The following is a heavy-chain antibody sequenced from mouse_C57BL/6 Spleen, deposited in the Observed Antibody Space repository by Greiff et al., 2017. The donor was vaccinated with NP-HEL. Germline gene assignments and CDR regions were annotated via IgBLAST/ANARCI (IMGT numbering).Heavy chain of an antibody. V-gene: IGHV1-53*01. Sequence: VQLQQPGTELVKPGASVKLSCKASGYTFTSYWMHWVKQRPGQGLEWIGNINPSNGGTNYNEKFKSKATLTVDKSSSTAYMQLSSLTSEDSAVYYCARMDGYYLYWYFDVWGTGTTVTVSS. CDR1: GYTFTSYW. CDR3: ARMDGYYLYWYFDV. CDR2: INPSNGGT. J-gene: IGHJ1*03. D-gene: IGHD2-3*01.